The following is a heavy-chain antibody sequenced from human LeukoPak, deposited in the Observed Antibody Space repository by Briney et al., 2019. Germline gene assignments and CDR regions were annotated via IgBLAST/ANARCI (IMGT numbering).Heavy chain of an antibody. J-gene: IGHJ4*02. D-gene: IGHD1-1*01. CDR3: AKVSRTTGTSWEFDY. Sequence: GGSLRLSCAASGFTFSSYGMHWVRQAPGKGLEWVAVISYDGSNKYYADSVKGRFAISRDNSKNTPYLQMNSLRAEDTAVYYCAKVSRTTGTSWEFDYWGQGTLVTVSS. CDR2: ISYDGSNK. CDR1: GFTFSSYG. V-gene: IGHV3-30*18.